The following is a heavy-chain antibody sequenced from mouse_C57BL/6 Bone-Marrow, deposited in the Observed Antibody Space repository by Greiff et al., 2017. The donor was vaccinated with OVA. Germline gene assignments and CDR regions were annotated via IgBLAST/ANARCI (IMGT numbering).Heavy chain of an antibody. J-gene: IGHJ2*01. CDR3: ARDDGYYFDY. CDR1: GYTFTSYW. V-gene: IGHV1-50*01. D-gene: IGHD2-3*01. Sequence: QVQLQQPGAELVKPGASVKLSCKASGYTFTSYWMQWVKQRPGQGLEWIGEIDPSDSYTNYNQKFKGKATLTVDTSSSTAYMQLSSLTSVDSAVYYCARDDGYYFDYWGQGTTLTVSS. CDR2: IDPSDSYT.